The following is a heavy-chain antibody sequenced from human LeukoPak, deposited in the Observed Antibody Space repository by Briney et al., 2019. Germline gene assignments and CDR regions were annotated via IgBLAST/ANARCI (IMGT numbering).Heavy chain of an antibody. D-gene: IGHD2-2*01. CDR3: TKDRYCSSSRCPLDY. CDR1: GFTFDEYA. Sequence: SLRLSCATSGFTFDEYAMHWVRQAPGKGLEWVSSISWNSVIVGYADSVKGRFTISRDNAKNFLYLQMNSLRAEDTALYYCTKDRYCSSSRCPLDYWGQGTLVTVSS. V-gene: IGHV3-9*01. CDR2: ISWNSVIV. J-gene: IGHJ4*02.